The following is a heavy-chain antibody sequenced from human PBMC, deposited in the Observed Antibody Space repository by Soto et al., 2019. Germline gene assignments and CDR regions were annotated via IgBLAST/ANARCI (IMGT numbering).Heavy chain of an antibody. Sequence: GESLKTSCQCRGYTYSHFWIGWVRQLPGKSVEWRGIRYPGDHEARYSPSFHGKVTISADKSINTAFLQWNSLEASDTAFYFCARSPRSSPYFDSWGQGALVTVSS. J-gene: IGHJ4*02. CDR1: GYTYSHFW. D-gene: IGHD6-13*01. V-gene: IGHV5-51*01. CDR3: ARSPRSSPYFDS. CDR2: RYPGDHEA.